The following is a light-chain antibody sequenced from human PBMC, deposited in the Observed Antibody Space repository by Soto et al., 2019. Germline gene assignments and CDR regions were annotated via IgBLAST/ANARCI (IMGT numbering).Light chain of an antibody. J-gene: IGKJ5*01. Sequence: ETVLTQSPGTLSVSPGESATLSCRASQSVSSSYLAWYQQKRGQAPRLLIYGASSRATGVPDRFTGSGSGTDVTLTITRLEPEDFAVYFCQQYRRSSITFGQGTRLEIK. V-gene: IGKV3-20*01. CDR1: QSVSSSY. CDR2: GAS. CDR3: QQYRRSSIT.